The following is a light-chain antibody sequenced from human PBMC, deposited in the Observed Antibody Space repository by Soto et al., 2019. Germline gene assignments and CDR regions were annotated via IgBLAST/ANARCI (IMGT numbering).Light chain of an antibody. Sequence: DLQMTQSPSTLSASVGDRVIITCRASQSIGNWLAWYQQKPGKAPKLLIYKASSLESGVPSRFSGSGSETEFTLTISSLQPDDFATYYCQQYDNYWTFGQGTKVEIK. CDR3: QQYDNYWT. J-gene: IGKJ1*01. V-gene: IGKV1-5*03. CDR2: KAS. CDR1: QSIGNW.